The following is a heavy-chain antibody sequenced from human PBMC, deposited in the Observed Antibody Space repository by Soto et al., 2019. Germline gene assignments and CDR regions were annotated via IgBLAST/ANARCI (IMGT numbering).Heavy chain of an antibody. Sequence: SETLSLTCTVSGGSISSGDYYWSWIRQPPGRGLEWIGYIYYSGSTYYNPSLKSRVTISVDTSKNQFSLKLSSVTAADTAVYYCARSQGDGDYYFDYWGQGTLVTVSS. CDR1: GGSISSGDYY. CDR2: IYYSGST. J-gene: IGHJ4*02. CDR3: ARSQGDGDYYFDY. D-gene: IGHD4-17*01. V-gene: IGHV4-30-4*01.